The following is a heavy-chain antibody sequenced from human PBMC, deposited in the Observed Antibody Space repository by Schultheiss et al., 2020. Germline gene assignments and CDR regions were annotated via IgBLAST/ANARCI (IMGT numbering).Heavy chain of an antibody. J-gene: IGHJ4*02. Sequence: SETLSLTCTVSGGSLVSYSWNWIRQPAGKGLEWIGRVSISGTTNYNPSLKSRVTMSADTSKNQFSLNLTSVTAADTALYYCARGSRYTSGWRTSDYWGQGTLVTVSS. CDR3: ARGSRYTSGWRTSDY. D-gene: IGHD6-19*01. CDR2: VSISGTT. CDR1: GGSLVSYS. V-gene: IGHV4-4*07.